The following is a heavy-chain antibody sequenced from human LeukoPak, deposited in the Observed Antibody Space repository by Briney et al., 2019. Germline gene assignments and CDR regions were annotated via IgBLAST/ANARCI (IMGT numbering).Heavy chain of an antibody. V-gene: IGHV4-4*02. CDR1: GGSISSSNW. J-gene: IGHJ4*02. CDR3: AREGDSSGWFGGFDY. CDR2: IYHSGST. Sequence: SGTLSLTCAVSGGSISSSNWRSWVRQPPGKGLEWIGEIYHSGSTNYNPSLKSRVTISVDKSKNQFSLKLSSVTAADTAVYYCAREGDSSGWFGGFDYWGQGTLVTVSS. D-gene: IGHD6-19*01.